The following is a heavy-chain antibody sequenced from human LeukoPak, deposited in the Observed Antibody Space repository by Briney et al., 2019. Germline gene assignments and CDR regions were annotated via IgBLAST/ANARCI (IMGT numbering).Heavy chain of an antibody. V-gene: IGHV4-4*02. CDR1: GGSISSSNW. CDR3: ASGNYYDSSGYDY. J-gene: IGHJ4*02. D-gene: IGHD3-22*01. Sequence: PSGTLSLTCAVSGGSISSSNWWSWVRQPPGKGLEWIGEIYHSGSTNYNPSLKSRVTISVDKSKNQFSLKLSSVTAADTAVYYCASGNYYDSSGYDYWGQGTLVTVSS. CDR2: IYHSGST.